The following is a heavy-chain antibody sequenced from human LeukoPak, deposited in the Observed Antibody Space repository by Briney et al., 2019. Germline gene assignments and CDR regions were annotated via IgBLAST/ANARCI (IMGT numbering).Heavy chain of an antibody. CDR2: IYYSGST. Sequence: PSQTLSLTCTVSGGSISSGGYYWSWIRQHPGKGLEWIGYIYYSGSTYYNPSLKSRVTISVDTSKNQFSLKLSSVTAADTAVYYCARALPYCSSTSCPRNWFDPWGQGTLVTVSS. CDR1: GGSISSGGYY. D-gene: IGHD2-2*01. CDR3: ARALPYCSSTSCPRNWFDP. J-gene: IGHJ5*02. V-gene: IGHV4-31*03.